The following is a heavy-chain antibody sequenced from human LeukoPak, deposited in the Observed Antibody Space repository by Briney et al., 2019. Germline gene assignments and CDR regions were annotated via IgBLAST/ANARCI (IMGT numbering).Heavy chain of an antibody. CDR2: IYSGGST. Sequence: GGSLRLSCAASGFTVSSNYMSWVRQAPGKGLEWVSVIYSGGSTYYADSVKGRFTISRDNSKNTLYLQMNSLRAEDTAVYYCARVYYDSSGYYLFDYWGQGTLVTVSS. J-gene: IGHJ4*02. CDR1: GFTVSSNY. V-gene: IGHV3-53*01. D-gene: IGHD3-22*01. CDR3: ARVYYDSSGYYLFDY.